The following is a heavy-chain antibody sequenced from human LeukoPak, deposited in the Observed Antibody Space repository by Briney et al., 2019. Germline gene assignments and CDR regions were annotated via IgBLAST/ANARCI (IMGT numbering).Heavy chain of an antibody. J-gene: IGHJ4*02. CDR1: GFTFDDYT. D-gene: IGHD6-13*01. CDR2: ISGSGGST. CDR3: AKHSSSWYLDY. V-gene: IGHV3-23*01. Sequence: GGSLRLSCAASGFTFDDYTMHWVRQAPGKGLEWVSAISGSGGSTYYADSVKGRFTISRDNSKNTLYLQMNSLRAEDTAVYYCAKHSSSWYLDYWGQGTLVTVSS.